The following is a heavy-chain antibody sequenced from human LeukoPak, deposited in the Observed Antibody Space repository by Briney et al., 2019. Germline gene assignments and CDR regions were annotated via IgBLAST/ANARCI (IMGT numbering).Heavy chain of an antibody. J-gene: IGHJ5*02. CDR1: GGTFSSYA. D-gene: IGHD2-2*01. V-gene: IGHV1-69*05. Sequence: GASVKVSCKASGGTFSSYAISWVRQAPGQGLEWMGGTIPIFGTANYAQKFQGRVTITTDESTSTAYMELSSLRSEDTAVYYCAMDLGYCSSTSCYSWFDPWGQGTLVTVSS. CDR2: TIPIFGTA. CDR3: AMDLGYCSSTSCYSWFDP.